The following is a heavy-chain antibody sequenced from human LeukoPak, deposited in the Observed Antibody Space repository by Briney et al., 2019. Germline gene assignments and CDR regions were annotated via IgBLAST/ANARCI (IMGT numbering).Heavy chain of an antibody. CDR3: VRVRNILTGYVPFDY. J-gene: IGHJ4*02. V-gene: IGHV3-30-3*01. D-gene: IGHD3-9*01. Sequence: GSLRLSCAASGFTFSSYAMHWVRQAPGKGLEWVAVISYDGSNKYYADSVKGRFTISRDNSKNTLYLQMNSLRAEDTAVYYCVRVRNILTGYVPFDYWGQGTLVTVSS. CDR2: ISYDGSNK. CDR1: GFTFSSYA.